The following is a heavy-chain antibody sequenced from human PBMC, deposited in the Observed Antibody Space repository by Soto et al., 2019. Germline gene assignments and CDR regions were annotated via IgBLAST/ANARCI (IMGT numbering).Heavy chain of an antibody. CDR1: GYTFTIYD. V-gene: IGHV1-18*01. J-gene: IGHJ5*02. Sequence: ASVNVSCKSSGYTFTIYDINCVRQAPGQGLEWMGWISPNSGNTSYAQKLQGRVTMTTDTSTSTAYMELRSLRSDDTAVYYCARVSGAASRWFDPWGQGTLVTVSS. CDR2: ISPNSGNT. D-gene: IGHD6-13*01. CDR3: ARVSGAASRWFDP.